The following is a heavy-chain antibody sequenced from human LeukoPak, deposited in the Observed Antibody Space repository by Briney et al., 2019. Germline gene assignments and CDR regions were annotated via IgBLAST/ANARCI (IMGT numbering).Heavy chain of an antibody. Sequence: RASVKVSCKASGYAFTRYGISWVQQAPGQVLEWMGWISADNTNTNFAQKFRDRVIMATDTSTSTAYMEMRSLRSDDTAIYYCARDKSPYIMDVWGQGTTVTASS. CDR3: ARDKSPYIMDV. CDR2: ISADNTNT. J-gene: IGHJ6*02. CDR1: GYAFTRYG. V-gene: IGHV1-18*01. D-gene: IGHD3-16*01.